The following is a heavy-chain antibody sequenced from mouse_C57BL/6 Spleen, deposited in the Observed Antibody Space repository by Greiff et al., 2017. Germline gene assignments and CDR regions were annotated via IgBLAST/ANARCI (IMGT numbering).Heavy chain of an antibody. CDR3: ASQIYDGYYGYAMDY. J-gene: IGHJ4*01. D-gene: IGHD2-3*01. V-gene: IGHV14-3*01. CDR1: GFNIKNTY. CDR2: IDPANGNT. Sequence: EVQLQQSVAELVRPGASVKLSCTASGFNIKNTYMHWVKQRPEQGLEWIGRIDPANGNTKYAPKFQGKATITADTSSNTAYLQLSSLTSEDTAIYYCASQIYDGYYGYAMDYWGQGTSVTVSS.